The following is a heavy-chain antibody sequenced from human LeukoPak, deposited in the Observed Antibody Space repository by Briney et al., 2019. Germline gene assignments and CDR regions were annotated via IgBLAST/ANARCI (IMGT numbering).Heavy chain of an antibody. V-gene: IGHV4-59*04. J-gene: IGHJ3*02. D-gene: IGHD1-1*01. CDR1: SGIATSYH. CDR3: ARQIGHWLWSFDI. Sequence: SETLSLTCTVSSGIATSYHWAWIRQSPGKGLEWIGSIYYSGTTHYNPSLQSRLAMFLDISKKHFSLKLTPVTAADTSTYYCARQIGHWLWSFDIWGLGTVVSVSS. CDR2: IYYSGTT.